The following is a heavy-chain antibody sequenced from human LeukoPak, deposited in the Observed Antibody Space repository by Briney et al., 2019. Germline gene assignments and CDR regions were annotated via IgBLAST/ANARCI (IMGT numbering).Heavy chain of an antibody. CDR2: ISYDGSNK. Sequence: GGSLRLACAASGFTLSDHFMDWVRQAPGKGLEWVAVISYDGSNKYYADSVKGRFTISRDNSKHTLFLQMNSLRAEDTAVFYCARDLGRYGGKTEFDYWGQGTLVTVSS. CDR1: GFTLSDHF. CDR3: ARDLGRYGGKTEFDY. V-gene: IGHV3-30-3*01. D-gene: IGHD4-23*01. J-gene: IGHJ4*02.